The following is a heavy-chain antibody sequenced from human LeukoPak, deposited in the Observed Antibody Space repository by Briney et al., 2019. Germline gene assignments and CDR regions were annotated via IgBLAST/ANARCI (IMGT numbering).Heavy chain of an antibody. D-gene: IGHD2-21*02. CDR3: ARDRAPAIGPQPAYYYYYMDV. CDR2: IIPMFGPA. J-gene: IGHJ6*03. CDR1: GGTFSNYA. Sequence: SVKVSCKASGGTFSNYAISWVRQAPGQGLEWTGGIIPMFGPASSAQKFQGRVTITTDDSTSTVYMELSSLTSEDTAVYYCARDRAPAIGPQPAYYYYYMDVWGKGTTVTVSS. V-gene: IGHV1-69*05.